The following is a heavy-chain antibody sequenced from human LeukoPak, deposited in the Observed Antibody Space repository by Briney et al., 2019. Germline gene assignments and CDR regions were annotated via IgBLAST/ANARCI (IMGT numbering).Heavy chain of an antibody. CDR3: ARDRAYSYGEFDY. D-gene: IGHD5-18*01. V-gene: IGHV3-74*01. Sequence: GGSLRLSCAASGFTFSGYWMHWVRQAPGKGLVWVSRINSDGSSTTYADSMKGRFTLSRDNAKNTLYLQMNSLRAEDTAVYYCARDRAYSYGEFDYWGQGTLVSVSS. CDR1: GFTFSGYW. CDR2: INSDGSST. J-gene: IGHJ4*02.